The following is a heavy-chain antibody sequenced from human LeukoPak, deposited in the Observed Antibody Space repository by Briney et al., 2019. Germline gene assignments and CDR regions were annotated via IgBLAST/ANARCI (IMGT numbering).Heavy chain of an antibody. Sequence: GGSLRLSCAASGFTFSSYGMHWVRQAPGKGLEWVAFIRYDGSNKYYADSVKGRFTISRDNSKNTLYLQMNSLRAEDTAVYYCAKGLDLVVPAAAYYFDCWGQGTLVTVSS. CDR1: GFTFSSYG. J-gene: IGHJ4*02. CDR3: AKGLDLVVPAAAYYFDC. D-gene: IGHD2-2*01. CDR2: IRYDGSNK. V-gene: IGHV3-30*02.